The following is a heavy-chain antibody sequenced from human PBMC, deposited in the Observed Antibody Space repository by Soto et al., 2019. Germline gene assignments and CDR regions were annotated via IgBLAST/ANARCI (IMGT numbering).Heavy chain of an antibody. CDR2: FDPKEGNT. Sequence: QVQLVQSGAEVKKPGASVKVSCKVSGYTLSELFVHWVRQAPGKGLEWLGGFDPKEGNTIYAQNFRGRVTMTDDTSTDTAHMELSRPRADETAIYYFKKGFQQWELLQYWGQGTLLTVSS. V-gene: IGHV1-24*01. D-gene: IGHD1-26*01. CDR3: KKGFQQWELLQY. J-gene: IGHJ4*02. CDR1: GYTLSELF.